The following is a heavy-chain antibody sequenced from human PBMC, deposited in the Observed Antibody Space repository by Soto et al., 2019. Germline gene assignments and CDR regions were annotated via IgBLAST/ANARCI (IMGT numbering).Heavy chain of an antibody. CDR2: ISAYNGNT. V-gene: IGHV1-18*04. J-gene: IGHJ3*01. D-gene: IGHD5-18*01. CDR3: ARLLVGVSYGPENQY. Sequence: QVQLVQSGAEVKKPGASVKVSCKASGYTFTSYGISWMRQAPGQGLEWMGWISAYNGNTNYAQKLQGRVTMTTDTSTSTAYMELRSLRSDDTAVYYCARLLVGVSYGPENQYWGQGTMVTVSS. CDR1: GYTFTSYG.